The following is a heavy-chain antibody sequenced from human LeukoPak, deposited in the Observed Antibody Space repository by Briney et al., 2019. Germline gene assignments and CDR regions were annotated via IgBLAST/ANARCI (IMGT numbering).Heavy chain of an antibody. CDR1: GLTFISYW. Sequence: GGSLRLSCAASGLTFISYWMTWVRQAPGKGLEWVANIKQDGGEIYYVDSVKGRFTISRDNAKNSLYLQMNSLRAEDTAVYYCARGSSGSYLGAFDIWGQGTMVTVSS. J-gene: IGHJ3*02. V-gene: IGHV3-7*04. D-gene: IGHD3-22*01. CDR3: ARGSSGSYLGAFDI. CDR2: IKQDGGEI.